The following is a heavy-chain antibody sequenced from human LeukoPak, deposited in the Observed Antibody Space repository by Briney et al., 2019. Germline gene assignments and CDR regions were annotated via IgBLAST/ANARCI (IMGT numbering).Heavy chain of an antibody. J-gene: IGHJ3*02. CDR1: GGSISSSSYY. Sequence: SETLSLTRTVSGGSISSSSYYWGWVRQPPGKGLEWIRSIYYSGSTYYNPSLKSRVTISVDTSKNQFSLKLSSVTAADTAVYYCGSCYPAFDIWGQGTMVTVSS. D-gene: IGHD2-15*01. CDR2: IYYSGST. CDR3: GSCYPAFDI. V-gene: IGHV4-39*01.